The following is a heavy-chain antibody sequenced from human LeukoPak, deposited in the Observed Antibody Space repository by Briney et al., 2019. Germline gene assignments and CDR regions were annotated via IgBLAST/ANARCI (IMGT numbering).Heavy chain of an antibody. CDR1: GGSIRSSYYY. D-gene: IGHD6-19*01. J-gene: IGHJ6*02. CDR3: ARGSRKYSSGWYGYYYGMDV. Sequence: SETLSLTCTVSGGSIRSSYYYWGWIRQPPGKGLEWIGSIYDSGSTYYNPSLKSRVTISVDTSKNQFSLKLNSVTAADTAVYYCARGSRKYSSGWYGYYYGMDVWGQGTTVTVSS. V-gene: IGHV4-39*01. CDR2: IYDSGST.